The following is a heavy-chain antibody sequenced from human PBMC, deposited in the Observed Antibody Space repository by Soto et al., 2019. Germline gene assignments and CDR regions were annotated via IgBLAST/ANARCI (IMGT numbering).Heavy chain of an antibody. CDR3: AHERIAVAGTRVDY. J-gene: IGHJ4*02. V-gene: IGHV2-5*02. CDR2: IYWDDDK. D-gene: IGHD6-19*01. Sequence: QITLKESGPTLVKPTQTLTLTCTFSGFSLSTSGVGVGWVRQPPGKALEWLALIYWDDDKRYSPSLKSRLTIHKETSKNQVVLTMTNMDPVDTATYYWAHERIAVAGTRVDYWCQGTLVTVSS. CDR1: GFSLSTSGVG.